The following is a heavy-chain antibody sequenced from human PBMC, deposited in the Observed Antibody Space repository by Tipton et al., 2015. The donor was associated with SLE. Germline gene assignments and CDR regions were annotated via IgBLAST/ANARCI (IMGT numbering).Heavy chain of an antibody. D-gene: IGHD2-2*01. J-gene: IGHJ5*02. V-gene: IGHV1-18*01. CDR1: GYTFTSYG. CDR2: ISAYNGNT. Sequence: QSGPEVKKPGASVKVSCKASGYTFTSYGISWVRQAPGQGLEWMGWISAYNGNTNYAQKFQGRVTMTRDTSISTAYMELSRLRSDDTAVYYCARSGRYCSSTSCPGWFDPWGQGTLVTVSS. CDR3: ARSGRYCSSTSCPGWFDP.